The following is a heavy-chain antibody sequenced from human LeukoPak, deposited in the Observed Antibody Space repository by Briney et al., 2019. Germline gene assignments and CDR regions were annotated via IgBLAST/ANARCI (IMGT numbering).Heavy chain of an antibody. J-gene: IGHJ3*02. V-gene: IGHV4-39*01. CDR3: ARHRRGDAFDI. CDR1: GGSISSNTYY. CDR2: INYSGTT. D-gene: IGHD3-10*01. Sequence: SETLSLTCTISGGSISSNTYYWGWIRQPPGKGLEWIGSINYSGTTYYNPSLKSRVTISVDTSNNQFSLTLSSVTAADTAVYYCARHRRGDAFDIWGQGTMVTVSS.